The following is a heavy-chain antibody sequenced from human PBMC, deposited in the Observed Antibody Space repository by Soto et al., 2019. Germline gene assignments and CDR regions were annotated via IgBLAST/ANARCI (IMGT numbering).Heavy chain of an antibody. J-gene: IGHJ5*02. CDR3: ARARGRITMVRGVPVPFDP. V-gene: IGHV1-69*01. D-gene: IGHD3-10*01. CDR2: IIPIFGTA. Sequence: QVQLVQSGAEVKKPGSSVKVSCKASGGTFSSYAISWVRQAPGQGLEWMGGIIPIFGTANYAQKFQGRVTITADESTNTAYMGLSSLRSEDTAVYYCARARGRITMVRGVPVPFDPWGQGTLVTVSS. CDR1: GGTFSSYA.